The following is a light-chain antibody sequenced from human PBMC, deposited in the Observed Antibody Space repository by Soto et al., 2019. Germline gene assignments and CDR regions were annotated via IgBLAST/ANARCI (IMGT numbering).Light chain of an antibody. CDR3: TSYTSSTTWV. CDR2: EVS. J-gene: IGLJ3*02. Sequence: QSALTQPASVSXXPGQSITISCTGTSSDVGRYNYVSWYQQHPGKAPKLMIYEVSNRPSGVSNRFSASKSGNTASLTISGLQAEDEADYYCTSYTSSTTWVFGGGTKVTVL. V-gene: IGLV2-14*01. CDR1: SSDVGRYNY.